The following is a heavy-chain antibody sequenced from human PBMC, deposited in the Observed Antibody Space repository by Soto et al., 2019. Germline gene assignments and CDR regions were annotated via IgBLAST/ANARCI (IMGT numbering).Heavy chain of an antibody. CDR3: AAGYCSGGSCYPYRYYFDY. Sequence: LRLSCAASGFTFSIYGMSWVRQVPGKGLEWVSTISDSGDSAYYADSVKGRFTISRDNSKNTLYLQMNSLRDEDTAVYYCAAGYCSGGSCYPYRYYFDYWGQGTLVTVSS. CDR1: GFTFSIYG. CDR2: ISDSGDSA. D-gene: IGHD2-15*01. V-gene: IGHV3-23*01. J-gene: IGHJ4*02.